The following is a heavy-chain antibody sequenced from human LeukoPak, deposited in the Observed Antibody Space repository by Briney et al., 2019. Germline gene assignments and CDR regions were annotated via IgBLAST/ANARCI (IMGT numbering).Heavy chain of an antibody. CDR1: GVSISSGGYY. CDR3: AREKTTVTTRSFDY. D-gene: IGHD4-11*01. CDR2: IYYSGST. J-gene: IGHJ4*02. Sequence: SETLSLTCTVSGVSISSGGYYWSWIRQRPGKGLEWIGYIYYSGSTYYNPSLKSRVTISVDTSKNQFSLKLSSVTAADTAVYYCAREKTTVTTRSFDYWGQGTLVTASS. V-gene: IGHV4-31*03.